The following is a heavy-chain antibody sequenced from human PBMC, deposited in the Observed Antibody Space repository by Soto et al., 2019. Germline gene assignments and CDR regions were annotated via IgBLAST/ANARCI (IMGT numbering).Heavy chain of an antibody. Sequence: EVQLLESGGGLVQPGGSLRLSCAASGFTFSSYAMSWVRQAPGKGLEWVSAISGSGGSTYYADSVKGRFTISRDNSKNTLYLQINSLRAKDKAVYYCAKGRYSYGYWVFDYWGQRTLVTVSS. D-gene: IGHD5-18*01. CDR1: GFTFSSYA. J-gene: IGHJ4*02. CDR3: AKGRYSYGYWVFDY. CDR2: ISGSGGST. V-gene: IGHV3-23*01.